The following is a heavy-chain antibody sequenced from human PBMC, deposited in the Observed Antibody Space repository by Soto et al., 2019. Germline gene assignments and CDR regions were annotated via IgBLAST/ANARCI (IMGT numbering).Heavy chain of an antibody. Sequence: SETLSLTCTVSGGSLGSYYWSWIRRPPGKGLEWIAYIYDTGISGYTPSTSYNPSLKSRVTMSVDTSKSQFSLKLTSVTAADTAVYYCARGEDAFFYYGLDVWGQGITVTVSS. CDR2: IYDTGISGYTPST. J-gene: IGHJ6*02. CDR3: ARGEDAFFYYGLDV. CDR1: GGSLGSYY. V-gene: IGHV4-59*01.